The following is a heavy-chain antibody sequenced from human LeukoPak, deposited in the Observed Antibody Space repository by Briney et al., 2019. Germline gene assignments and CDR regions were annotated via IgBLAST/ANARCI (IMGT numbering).Heavy chain of an antibody. CDR3: ARARAAAGDYYYYGMDV. Sequence: SENLSLNCAVYGGSFSGYYWSWLRQPPGQGLEWIGEINHSGSTNYNPSLKSRVTIAVDTSKNQFSLQLSSVTAADTAVYYWARARAAAGDYYYYGMDVWGQGTTVTVSS. CDR1: GGSFSGYY. D-gene: IGHD6-13*01. J-gene: IGHJ6*02. V-gene: IGHV4-34*01. CDR2: INHSGST.